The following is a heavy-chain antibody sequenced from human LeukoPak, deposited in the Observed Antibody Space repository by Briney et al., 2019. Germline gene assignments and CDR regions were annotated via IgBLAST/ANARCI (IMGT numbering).Heavy chain of an antibody. D-gene: IGHD2-15*01. CDR1: GGSISSGGYY. J-gene: IGHJ4*02. V-gene: IGHV4-30-4*08. Sequence: SETLSLTCTVSGGSISSGGYYWSWICQPPGKGLEWIGYIFHRGGTSYNPSLKSRILFSVDTSQNQFSLKLNSVTAADTAVYYCVREILYCSGGSCYRGPFDNWGQGTLVTVSA. CDR2: IFHRGGT. CDR3: VREILYCSGGSCYRGPFDN.